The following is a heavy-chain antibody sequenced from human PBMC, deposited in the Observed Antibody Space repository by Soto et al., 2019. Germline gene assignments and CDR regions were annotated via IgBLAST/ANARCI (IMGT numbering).Heavy chain of an antibody. CDR2: MNPNSGNT. D-gene: IGHD1-7*01. CDR3: ARGKTKRTDNWFDP. Sequence: ASVKVSCKASGGTFSSYTINWVRQATGQGLEWMGWMNPNSGNTGYAQKFQGRVTMTRNTSISTAYMELSSLRSEDTAVYYCARGKTKRTDNWFDPWGQGTLVTVSS. CDR1: GGTFSSYT. V-gene: IGHV1-8*02. J-gene: IGHJ5*02.